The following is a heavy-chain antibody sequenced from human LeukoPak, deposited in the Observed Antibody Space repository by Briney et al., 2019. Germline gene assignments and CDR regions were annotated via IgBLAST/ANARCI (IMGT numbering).Heavy chain of an antibody. CDR3: ARSSIAAAVSLSNWFDP. CDR1: GYTFTSYG. Sequence: GASVKVSCKASGYTFTSYGISWVRQAPGQGLEWMGGIIPIFGTANYAQKFQGRVTITADKSTSTAYMELSSLRSEDTAVYYCARSSIAAAVSLSNWFDPRGQGTLVTVSS. V-gene: IGHV1-69*06. CDR2: IIPIFGTA. J-gene: IGHJ5*02. D-gene: IGHD6-13*01.